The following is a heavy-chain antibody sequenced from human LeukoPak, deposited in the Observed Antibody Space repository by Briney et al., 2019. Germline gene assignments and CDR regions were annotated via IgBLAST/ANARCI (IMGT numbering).Heavy chain of an antibody. CDR2: MNPNSGNT. CDR1: GYTFTSYD. Sequence: ASVKVSCKASGYTFTSYDINWVRQAAGQGLEWMGWMNPNSGNTGYAQKFQGRVTMTRNTSISTTYMELSRLRSDDTAVYYCARSITMVRGVIIPAHYDYWGQGTLVTVSS. V-gene: IGHV1-8*01. D-gene: IGHD3-10*01. CDR3: ARSITMVRGVIIPAHYDY. J-gene: IGHJ4*02.